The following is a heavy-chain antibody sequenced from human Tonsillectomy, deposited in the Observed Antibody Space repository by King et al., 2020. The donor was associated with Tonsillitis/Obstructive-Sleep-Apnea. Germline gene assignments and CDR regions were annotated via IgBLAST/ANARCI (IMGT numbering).Heavy chain of an antibody. CDR2: IKQDGSEK. V-gene: IGHV3-7*01. J-gene: IGHJ4*02. Sequence: VQLVESGGGLVQSGGSLRLSCAASGFTFSSYWMSWVRQAPGKGLEGVANIKQDGSEKYYVDSVKGRFTISRDNAKNSLYLQMNSLRAEDTAVYYCARERSGGFFDYWGQGILVTVSS. CDR1: GFTFSSYW. CDR3: ARERSGGFFDY. D-gene: IGHD2-15*01.